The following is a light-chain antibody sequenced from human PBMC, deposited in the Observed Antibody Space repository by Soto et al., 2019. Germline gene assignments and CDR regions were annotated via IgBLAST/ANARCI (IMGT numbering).Light chain of an antibody. CDR1: SSNIGTNA. V-gene: IGLV1-44*01. Sequence: QSVLTQPPSASGPPGRRVPISCSGGSSNIGTNAVNWYQQLPGTAPKLLIYNNNQRPSGVPDRFSGSKSGTSASLAISGLQSEDEADYYCAAWDDSLNGYVFGTGTKVTVL. CDR3: AAWDDSLNGYV. CDR2: NNN. J-gene: IGLJ1*01.